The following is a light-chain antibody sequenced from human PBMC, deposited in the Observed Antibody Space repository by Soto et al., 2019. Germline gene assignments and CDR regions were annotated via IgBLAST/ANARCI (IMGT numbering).Light chain of an antibody. V-gene: IGKV3-11*01. Sequence: ETVLTQSPATLSLSPGERATLSCRASQSISSFLAWFQQKPGQAPRLLIYDASNRATGIPARFSGSGSGADFTLTISSLEPEEFAVYYCQQRRNWPLTFGGGTRVEIK. J-gene: IGKJ4*01. CDR3: QQRRNWPLT. CDR2: DAS. CDR1: QSISSF.